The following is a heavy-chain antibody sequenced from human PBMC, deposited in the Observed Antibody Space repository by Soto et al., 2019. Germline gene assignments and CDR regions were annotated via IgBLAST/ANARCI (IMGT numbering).Heavy chain of an antibody. CDR3: ARDPGGMATNYYYYYMDV. V-gene: IGHV1-3*01. Sequence: ASVKVSCKASGYTFTSYAMHWVRQAPGQRLEWMGWINAGNGNTKYSQKFQGRVTITRDTSASTAYMELSSLRSEDTAVYYCARDPGGMATNYYYYYMDVWGKGTTVTVSS. D-gene: IGHD1-20*01. CDR2: INAGNGNT. J-gene: IGHJ6*03. CDR1: GYTFTSYA.